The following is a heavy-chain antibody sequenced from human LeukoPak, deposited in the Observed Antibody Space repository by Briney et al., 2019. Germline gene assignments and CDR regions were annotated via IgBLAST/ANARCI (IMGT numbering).Heavy chain of an antibody. Sequence: AASVKVSCKASGYTFTSYGISWVRQAPGQGLEWMGWISGYNANTKYAQKLQGRATMTTDTSTSTAYMELRSLRSDDTAVYYCARDEPTGDFYYFDYWGQGTLVTVSS. V-gene: IGHV1-18*01. CDR2: ISGYNANT. J-gene: IGHJ4*02. D-gene: IGHD7-27*01. CDR1: GYTFTSYG. CDR3: ARDEPTGDFYYFDY.